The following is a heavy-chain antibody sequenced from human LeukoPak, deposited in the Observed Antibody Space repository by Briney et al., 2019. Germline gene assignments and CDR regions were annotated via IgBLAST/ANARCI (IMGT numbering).Heavy chain of an antibody. D-gene: IGHD3-16*01. CDR2: ISTSSSTI. V-gene: IGHV3-48*02. J-gene: IGHJ4*02. CDR1: GFTFSSYS. Sequence: GGSLRLSCAVSGFTFSSYSMNWVRQAPGKGLEWISYISTSSSTIYYADSVKGRFTIPRDNAKNSLFLQMNSLRDEDTAVYYCARRGDSDYWGQGTLVTVSS. CDR3: ARRGDSDY.